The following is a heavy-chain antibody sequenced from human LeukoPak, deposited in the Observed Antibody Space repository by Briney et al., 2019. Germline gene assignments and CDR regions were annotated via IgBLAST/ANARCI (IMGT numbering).Heavy chain of an antibody. Sequence: GGSLRLSCAASGFTVSSNYMSWVRQAPGKGLEWVSVIYSGGSTYYADSVKGRFTISRDNSKNTLYLQMNSLRAEDTAVYYCASEDSNWGKFDYWGQGTLVTVSS. CDR1: GFTVSSNY. D-gene: IGHD7-27*01. V-gene: IGHV3-66*01. CDR3: ASEDSNWGKFDY. J-gene: IGHJ4*02. CDR2: IYSGGST.